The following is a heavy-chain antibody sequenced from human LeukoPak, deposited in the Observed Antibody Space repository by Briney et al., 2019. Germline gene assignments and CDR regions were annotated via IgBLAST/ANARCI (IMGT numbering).Heavy chain of an antibody. Sequence: GGSLRLSCAVSGFTFDDYGMSWVRQAPGRGLEWVSGINWSGGRTGYAYSLKGRFTISRDNAKNTLYLQMNSLRDEDTALYYCARDLTTSDNWGQGTLVTVSS. CDR1: GFTFDDYG. V-gene: IGHV3-20*04. J-gene: IGHJ4*02. CDR3: ARDLTTSDN. D-gene: IGHD1/OR15-1a*01. CDR2: INWSGGRT.